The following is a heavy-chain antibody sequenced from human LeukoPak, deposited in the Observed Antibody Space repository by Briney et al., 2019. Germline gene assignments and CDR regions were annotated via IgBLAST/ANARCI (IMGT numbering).Heavy chain of an antibody. CDR1: GFTFGTYT. CDR3: ARAPGYGSGSSRFDP. CDR2: IFGSGSTT. D-gene: IGHD3-10*01. J-gene: IGHJ5*02. Sequence: PGGSLRLSCAASGFTFGTYTMSWVRQAPGKGLEWVSSIFGSGSTTYYADSVKGRFTISRDNSKNTLYLQMNSLRAEDTAVYYCARAPGYGSGSSRFDPWGQGTLVTVSS. V-gene: IGHV3-23*01.